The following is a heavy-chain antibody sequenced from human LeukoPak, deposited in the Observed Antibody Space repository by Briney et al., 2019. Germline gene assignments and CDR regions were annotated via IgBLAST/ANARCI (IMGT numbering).Heavy chain of an antibody. CDR3: ARERFGEYAFDY. V-gene: IGHV3-53*01. CDR1: GFTVSSNY. D-gene: IGHD3-10*01. CDR2: TYSGGST. Sequence: GGSLRLSCAASGFTVSSNYMSWVRQAPGKGLEWVSVTYSGGSTHYEDSVKGRFTISRDNSKNTLYLQMNSLRAEDTAVYYCARERFGEYAFDYWGQGTLVTVSS. J-gene: IGHJ4*02.